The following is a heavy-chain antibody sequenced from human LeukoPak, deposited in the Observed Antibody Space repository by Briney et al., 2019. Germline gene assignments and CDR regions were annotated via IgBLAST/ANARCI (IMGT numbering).Heavy chain of an antibody. V-gene: IGHV1-2*02. Sequence: ASVRVSCKASGYTFSGYYIHWVRQAPGQGLEWMGWINPNNGATHYAQKFQGGVTMTRDTSITTFYMEVSSLTSDDTASYYCARYNWNVVVSALDSWGQGTLVTVSS. J-gene: IGHJ4*02. CDR3: ARYNWNVVVSALDS. D-gene: IGHD1-1*01. CDR1: GYTFSGYY. CDR2: INPNNGAT.